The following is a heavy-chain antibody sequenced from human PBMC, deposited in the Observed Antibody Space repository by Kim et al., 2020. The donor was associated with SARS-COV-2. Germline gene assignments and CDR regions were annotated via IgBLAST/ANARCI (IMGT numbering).Heavy chain of an antibody. CDR1: GFTFSSYG. CDR2: IWYDGSNK. CDR3: ARVEAVSSGWYSDPDDYYYGMDV. Sequence: GGSLRLSCAASGFTFSSYGMHWVRQAPGKGLEWVAVIWYDGSNKYYADSVKGRFTISRDNSKNTLYLQMNSLRAEDTAVYYCARVEAVSSGWYSDPDDYYYGMDVWGQGTTVTVSS. J-gene: IGHJ6*02. V-gene: IGHV3-33*01. D-gene: IGHD6-19*01.